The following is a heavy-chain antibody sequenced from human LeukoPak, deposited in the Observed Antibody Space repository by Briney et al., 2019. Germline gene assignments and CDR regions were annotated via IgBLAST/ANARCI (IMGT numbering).Heavy chain of an antibody. D-gene: IGHD6-13*01. V-gene: IGHV3-13*04. J-gene: IGHJ4*02. CDR1: GFTFSSYD. CDR3: ARVGSSWLNFDY. CDR2: IGTSGDT. Sequence: GGSLRLSCAASGFTFSSYDMHWVRQATGKGLEWVSVIGTSGDTYYAGSVKGRFTISRENAKNSLYLQMNSLRDEDTAIYYCARVGSSWLNFDYWGQGPLVTVSS.